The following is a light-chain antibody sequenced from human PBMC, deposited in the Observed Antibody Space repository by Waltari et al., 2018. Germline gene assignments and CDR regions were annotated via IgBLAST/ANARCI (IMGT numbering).Light chain of an antibody. CDR3: QQFNTYPLT. Sequence: TCRASQSMISYLAWYQQKPGKAPNLLIYAAFTLQSGVPSRFSGSGSGTDFTLTISSLQPEDFATYYCQQFNTYPLTFGQGTRLEIK. CDR2: AAF. J-gene: IGKJ5*01. CDR1: QSMISY. V-gene: IGKV1-9*01.